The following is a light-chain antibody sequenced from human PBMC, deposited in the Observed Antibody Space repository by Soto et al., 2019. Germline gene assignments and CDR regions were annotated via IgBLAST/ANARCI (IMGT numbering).Light chain of an antibody. Sequence: QSALTQPRSVSGSPGQSVTISCTGTSSDVGDYNYVSWYQQHPGKAPKLMIYDVSKWPSGVPDRVSGSKSGNTASLTISGLQAEDEDCCSYAGSYTYVFGTGTKLTVL. CDR3: CSYAGSYTYV. CDR2: DVS. J-gene: IGLJ1*01. V-gene: IGLV2-11*01. CDR1: SSDVGDYNY.